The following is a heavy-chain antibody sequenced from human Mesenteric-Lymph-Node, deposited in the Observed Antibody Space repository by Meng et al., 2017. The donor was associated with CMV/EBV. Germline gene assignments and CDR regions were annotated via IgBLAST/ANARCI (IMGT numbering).Heavy chain of an antibody. CDR3: ARLQMDSNQDWFDP. D-gene: IGHD3/OR15-3a*01. Sequence: SETLSLTCTVSGGSISSSSYYWGWIRQPPGKGLEWIGYIYDSGSTNYNPSLKSRVTISVDTSKNQFSLELSSVTAADTAVYYRARLQMDSNQDWFDPWGQGTLVTVSS. J-gene: IGHJ5*02. CDR2: IYDSGST. CDR1: GGSISSSSYY. V-gene: IGHV4-61*05.